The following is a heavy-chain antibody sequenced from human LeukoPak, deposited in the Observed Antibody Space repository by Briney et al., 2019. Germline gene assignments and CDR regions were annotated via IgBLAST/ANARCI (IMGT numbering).Heavy chain of an antibody. CDR1: GYTFTIYY. D-gene: IGHD6-13*01. V-gene: IGHV1-46*01. J-gene: IGHJ2*01. CDR2: INPSGGST. CDR3: ARIGLMAAAGLRLGGWYFDL. Sequence: ASVKVSCKASGYTFTIYYLHWVRQAPAQGLEWMGIINPSGGSTSYAQKFQGRVTMTRDTSTSTVYMELSSLRSEGTAVYYCARIGLMAAAGLRLGGWYFDLWGRGTLVTVSS.